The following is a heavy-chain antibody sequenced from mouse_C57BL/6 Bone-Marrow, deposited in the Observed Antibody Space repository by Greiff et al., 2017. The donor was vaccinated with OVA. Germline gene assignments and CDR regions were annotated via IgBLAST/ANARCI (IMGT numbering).Heavy chain of an antibody. V-gene: IGHV1-50*01. J-gene: IGHJ3*01. Sequence: VQLQQPGAELVKPGASVKLSCKASGYTFTSYWMQWVKQRPGQGLEWIGEIDPSDSYTNYNQKFKGKATLTVDTSSSTAYMQLSSLTSEDSAVYCCASAVFAYWGKGTLVTVSA. CDR3: ASAVFAY. CDR1: GYTFTSYW. CDR2: IDPSDSYT.